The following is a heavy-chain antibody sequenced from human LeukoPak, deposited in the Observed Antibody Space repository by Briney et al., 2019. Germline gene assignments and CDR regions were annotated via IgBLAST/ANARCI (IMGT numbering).Heavy chain of an antibody. CDR1: GYTFTSYD. D-gene: IGHD1-26*01. CDR2: MNPNSGNT. CDR3: ARRPRTVLGATDY. Sequence: ASVKVSCKASGYTFTSYDINWVRQATGQGLEWMGWMNPNSGNTGYAQKFQGRVTITRNTSISTAYMELSSLRSEDTAVYYCARRPRTVLGATDYWGQGTLVTVSS. J-gene: IGHJ4*02. V-gene: IGHV1-8*03.